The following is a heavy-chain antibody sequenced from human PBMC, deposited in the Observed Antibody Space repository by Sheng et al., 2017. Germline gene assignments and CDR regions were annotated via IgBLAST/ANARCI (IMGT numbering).Heavy chain of an antibody. CDR1: GGSISSYY. CDR2: IYYSGTT. V-gene: IGHV4-59*01. J-gene: IGHJ4*02. Sequence: QVQLQESGPGLVKPSETLSLTCTVSGGSISSYYWSWIRQPPREGDWSGLGYIYYSGTTNYNPSLKSRVTISVDRSKNQFSLKLTSVTAADTAVYYCAREGWVRGASNWGQGTLVIVSS. D-gene: IGHD3-10*01. CDR3: AREGWVRGASN.